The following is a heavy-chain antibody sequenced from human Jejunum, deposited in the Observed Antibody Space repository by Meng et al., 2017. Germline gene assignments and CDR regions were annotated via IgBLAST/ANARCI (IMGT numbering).Heavy chain of an antibody. J-gene: IGHJ4*02. CDR1: GFTFSSYA. CDR2: ISGSGGNT. V-gene: IGHV3-23*01. Sequence: GESLKISCAASGFTFSSYAMSWVRQAPGKGLEWVSAISGSGGNTYYAASVRGRFTISRDNSKNTLYLQMNSLRAEDTAVYYCAKDSPLLQQLVHFDYWGQGTRVTVSS. D-gene: IGHD6-13*01. CDR3: AKDSPLLQQLVHFDY.